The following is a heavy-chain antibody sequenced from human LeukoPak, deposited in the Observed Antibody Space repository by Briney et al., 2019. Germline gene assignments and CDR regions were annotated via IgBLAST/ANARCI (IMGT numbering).Heavy chain of an antibody. CDR3: AGTLRDGYNKGGFDY. CDR2: IYHSGST. V-gene: IGHV4-38-2*01. Sequence: SETLSLTCAVSGYSISSGYYWGWIRQPPGKGLEWIGSIYHSGSTYCNPSLKSRVTISVDTSKNQFSLKLSSVTAADTAVYYCAGTLRDGYNKGGFDYWGQGTLVTVSS. J-gene: IGHJ4*02. CDR1: GYSISSGYY. D-gene: IGHD5-24*01.